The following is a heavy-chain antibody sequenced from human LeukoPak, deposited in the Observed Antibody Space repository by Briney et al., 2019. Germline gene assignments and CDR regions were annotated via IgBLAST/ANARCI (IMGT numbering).Heavy chain of an antibody. V-gene: IGHV3-73*01. D-gene: IGHD1-26*01. Sequence: AGGSLRLSCAASGFTFSGSAMHWVRQAAGKGREWVGRISSKANSYATAHAASVKGRSTISRDDSKNTAYLQMNSLKPEDTAAYYCTRPSRELRGYYYYYMDVWAKGTTVTVSS. CDR2: ISSKANSYAT. CDR1: GFTFSGSA. CDR3: TRPSRELRGYYYYYMDV. J-gene: IGHJ6*03.